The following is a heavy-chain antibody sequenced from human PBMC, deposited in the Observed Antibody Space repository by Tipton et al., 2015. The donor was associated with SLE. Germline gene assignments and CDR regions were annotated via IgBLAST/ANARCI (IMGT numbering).Heavy chain of an antibody. V-gene: IGHV4-34*01. CDR1: GGSFTMYY. J-gene: IGHJ5*02. CDR3: ARGKGWFDP. CDR2: INHSGST. Sequence: LRLSCAVSGGSFTMYYWSWIRQSPGKGLEWIGEINHSGSTNYNPSLKARVTLSADTSKNQVSLRLTSVTAADTAVYYCARGKGWFDPWGQGTLVTVSS.